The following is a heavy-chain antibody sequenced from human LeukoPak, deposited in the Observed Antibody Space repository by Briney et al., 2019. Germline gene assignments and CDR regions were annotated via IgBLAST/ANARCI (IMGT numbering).Heavy chain of an antibody. V-gene: IGHV3-74*01. CDR1: GFTFSTYW. CDR2: INVDGSGA. D-gene: IGHD6-19*01. Sequence: PGESLRLSCAASGFTFSTYWMHWVRHAPGKGLVWVSHINVDGSGATYADSVKGRFTISRDNAKNTLYLHMNSLRAEDTAVYYCARATRIYSSGWYYSFDYWGQGTLVTVSS. CDR3: ARATRIYSSGWYYSFDY. J-gene: IGHJ4*02.